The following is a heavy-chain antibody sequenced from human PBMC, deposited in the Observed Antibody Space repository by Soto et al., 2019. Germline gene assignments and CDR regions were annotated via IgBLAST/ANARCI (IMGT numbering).Heavy chain of an antibody. CDR1: GGSISSYY. D-gene: IGHD6-13*01. V-gene: IGHV4-59*01. J-gene: IGHJ5*02. CDR3: ARDRSIAAAGTFWFNP. CDR2: IYYSGST. Sequence: SETLSLTCTVSGGSISSYYWSWIRQPPGKGLEWIGYIYYSGSTNYNPSLKSRVTISVDTSKNQFSLKLSSVTAADTAVYYCARDRSIAAAGTFWFNPWGQGTLVTVS.